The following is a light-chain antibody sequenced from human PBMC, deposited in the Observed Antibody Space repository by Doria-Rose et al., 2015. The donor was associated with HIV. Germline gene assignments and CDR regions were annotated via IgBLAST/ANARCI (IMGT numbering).Light chain of an antibody. CDR1: QTVSTY. V-gene: IGKV1-39*01. CDR2: AAS. CDR3: QQTYSSPPWT. J-gene: IGKJ1*01. Sequence: GDRVTITCRASQTVSTYLNWFQQEPGKAPKLLIYAASRLQSGVPSRFSGSRSGTDFTLTISGLQPGDFATYYCQQTYSSPPWTFGQGTKVEMK.